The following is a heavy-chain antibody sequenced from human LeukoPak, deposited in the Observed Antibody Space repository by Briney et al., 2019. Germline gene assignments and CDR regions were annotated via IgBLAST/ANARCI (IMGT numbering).Heavy chain of an antibody. Sequence: PSETLSLTCSVSGYSISSGYYWAWIRQPPGKGLEWIASMYYGGNTYYNPSLKSRVTISVDTSMNQLSLRLSSVTAADTAVYYCAVGPTVFDYWGQGSLVTVSS. J-gene: IGHJ4*02. V-gene: IGHV4-38-2*01. CDR2: MYYGGNT. CDR1: GYSISSGYY. D-gene: IGHD1-26*01. CDR3: AVGPTVFDY.